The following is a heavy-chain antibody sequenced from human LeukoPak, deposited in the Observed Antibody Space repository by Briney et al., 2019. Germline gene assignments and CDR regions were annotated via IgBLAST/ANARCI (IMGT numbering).Heavy chain of an antibody. Sequence: GGSLRLSCAASGCTFSGYWMSWVRQAPGKGLEWVANIKEDGSEQYYVDSVKGRFTISRDNAQNSLYLQMNSLRAEDPAVYYCATYQGYNYGPFDYWGQGALVSVSS. CDR3: ATYQGYNYGPFDY. CDR1: GCTFSGYW. J-gene: IGHJ4*02. CDR2: IKEDGSEQ. D-gene: IGHD5-18*01. V-gene: IGHV3-7*05.